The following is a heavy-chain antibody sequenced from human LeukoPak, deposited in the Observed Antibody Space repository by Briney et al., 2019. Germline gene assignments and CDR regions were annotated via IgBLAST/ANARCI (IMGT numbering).Heavy chain of an antibody. D-gene: IGHD2-21*01. Sequence: GGSLRLSCVDSGFTFTIHTMNWVRQAPGKGLEWVSSISRSSDNIRYADSVKGRFTISRDNAKNSLYLQMNSLRAVDTAMYYCTREFSVVANFDYWGQGTLVTVSS. CDR3: TREFSVVANFDY. CDR2: ISRSSDNI. J-gene: IGHJ4*02. CDR1: GFTFTIHT. V-gene: IGHV3-21*01.